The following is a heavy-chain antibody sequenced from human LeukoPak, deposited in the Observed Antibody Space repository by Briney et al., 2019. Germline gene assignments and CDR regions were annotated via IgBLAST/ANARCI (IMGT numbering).Heavy chain of an antibody. CDR1: GGSISSYY. CDR3: ARQGMATIGDAFDI. Sequence: SETLSLTCTVSGGSISSYYRSWIRQPAGKGLEWIGRIYTSGSTNYNPSLKSRVTMSVDTSKNQFSLKLSSVTAADTAVYYCARQGMATIGDAFDIWGQGTMVTVSS. J-gene: IGHJ3*02. V-gene: IGHV4-4*07. CDR2: IYTSGST. D-gene: IGHD5-24*01.